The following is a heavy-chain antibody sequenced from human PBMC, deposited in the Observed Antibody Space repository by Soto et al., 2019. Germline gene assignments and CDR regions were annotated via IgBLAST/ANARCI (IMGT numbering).Heavy chain of an antibody. V-gene: IGHV3-53*01. D-gene: IGHD6-13*01. J-gene: IGHJ4*02. CDR2: IYSGGST. Sequence: GGSLRLSCAASGFTVSSNYMSWVRQAPGKGLEWVSVIYSGGSTYYADSVKGRFTISRDNYKNTLYLQMNSLRAEDTAVYYCARWQQLVGLDYGGQGTLATVAS. CDR3: ARWQQLVGLDY. CDR1: GFTVSSNY.